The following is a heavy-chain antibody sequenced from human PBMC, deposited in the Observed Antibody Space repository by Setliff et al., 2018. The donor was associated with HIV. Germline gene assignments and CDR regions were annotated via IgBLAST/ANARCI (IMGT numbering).Heavy chain of an antibody. V-gene: IGHV4-34*01. CDR2: VNDSGTT. Sequence: SETMSLTCAVYDGSLSSYYWSWIRQSTGKGLEWIGEVNDSGTTNYNPSLESRVTMLIDMSKNTLSLKLSSVTAADTAVYFCARGPIRYSSGVRWFLGVESWYSGIDYWGQGTRVTV. CDR3: ARGPIRYSSGVRWFLGVESWYSGIDY. D-gene: IGHD6-13*01. J-gene: IGHJ4*02. CDR1: DGSLSSYY.